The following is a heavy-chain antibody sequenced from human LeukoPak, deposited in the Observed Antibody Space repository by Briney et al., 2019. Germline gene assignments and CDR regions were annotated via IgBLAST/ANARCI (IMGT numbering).Heavy chain of an antibody. CDR1: GFTFISFP. J-gene: IGHJ4*02. CDR3: ASLLYSGYFPVY. CDR2: IYSSGST. D-gene: IGHD5-12*01. V-gene: IGHV3-53*01. Sequence: PGGSLRLSCAASGFTFISFPMSWVRQAPGKGLEWVSVIYSSGSTHYADSVKGRFTISRDNSKNTLYLQMNSLRAEDTAVYYCASLLYSGYFPVYWGQGTLVTVSS.